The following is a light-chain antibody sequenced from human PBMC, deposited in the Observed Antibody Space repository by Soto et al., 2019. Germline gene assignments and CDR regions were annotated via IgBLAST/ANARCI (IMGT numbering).Light chain of an antibody. CDR3: QQYNNWLT. V-gene: IGKV3-11*01. Sequence: EIVLTQSPATLSLSPGERATLSCRASQSVSSYLAWYQQKPGQAPRPLIYDASNRATGIPARFSGSGSGTDFTLTISSLQSEDFAVYYCQQYNNWLTFGGGTKVDIK. CDR2: DAS. CDR1: QSVSSY. J-gene: IGKJ4*01.